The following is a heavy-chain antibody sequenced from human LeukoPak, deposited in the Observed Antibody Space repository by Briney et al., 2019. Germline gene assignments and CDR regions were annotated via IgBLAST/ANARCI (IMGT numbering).Heavy chain of an antibody. CDR1: GGSISSSSYY. D-gene: IGHD5-24*01. V-gene: IGHV4-39*01. Sequence: SETLSLTCTVSGGSISSSSYYWGWIRQPPGKGLEWIGSIYYSGSTYYNPSLKSRFTISVDTSKNQFSLQLNSVTPEDTAVYYCARGWLQSGFDYWGQGTLVTVST. CDR2: IYYSGST. CDR3: ARGWLQSGFDY. J-gene: IGHJ4*02.